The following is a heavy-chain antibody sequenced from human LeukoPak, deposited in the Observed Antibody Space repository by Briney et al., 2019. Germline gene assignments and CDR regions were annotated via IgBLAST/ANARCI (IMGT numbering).Heavy chain of an antibody. Sequence: GRSLRLSCAASGFTFTNFAMHWVRQAPGKGLEWVTVISDDGNNKYFADSVKGRFTISRDNSKNTLYLQMSSLRVEDTAVYYCARAVPAKNHYDSSGYYSYYFDYWGQGTLVTVSS. CDR3: ARAVPAKNHYDSSGYYSYYFDY. J-gene: IGHJ4*02. V-gene: IGHV3-30*03. CDR2: ISDDGNNK. CDR1: GFTFTNFA. D-gene: IGHD3-22*01.